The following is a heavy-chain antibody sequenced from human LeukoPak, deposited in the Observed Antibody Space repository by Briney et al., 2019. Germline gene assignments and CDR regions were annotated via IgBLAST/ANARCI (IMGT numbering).Heavy chain of an antibody. CDR3: ARGPYSSGWYLYYYYYYMDV. V-gene: IGHV1-69*05. CDR2: IIPIFGTA. CDR1: GGTFSSYA. Sequence: ASVKVSCKASGGTFSSYAISWVRQAPGPGLEWMGGIIPIFGTANYAQKFQGRVTITTDESTSTAYMELSSLRSEDTAVYYCARGPYSSGWYLYYYYYYMDVWGKGTTVTVSS. J-gene: IGHJ6*03. D-gene: IGHD6-19*01.